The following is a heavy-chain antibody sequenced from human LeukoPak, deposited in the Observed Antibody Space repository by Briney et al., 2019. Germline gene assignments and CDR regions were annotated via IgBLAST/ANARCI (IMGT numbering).Heavy chain of an antibody. Sequence: PGGSLRLSCAASGSGFIFSDHWMDWVRQAPGKGLEWLGRIRNKAKSFTTDYAASVKHRLAISRDDSRNSVYLQMNSLKTEDTAVYYCTSVSAGIIEYWGQGTLVTVSS. CDR3: TSVSAGIIEY. CDR1: GSGFIFSDHW. CDR2: IRNKAKSFTT. D-gene: IGHD3-16*02. V-gene: IGHV3-72*01. J-gene: IGHJ4*02.